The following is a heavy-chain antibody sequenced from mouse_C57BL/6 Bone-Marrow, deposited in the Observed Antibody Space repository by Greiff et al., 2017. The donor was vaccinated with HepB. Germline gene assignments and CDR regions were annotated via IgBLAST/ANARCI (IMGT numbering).Heavy chain of an antibody. J-gene: IGHJ4*01. D-gene: IGHD2-4*01. V-gene: IGHV5-15*01. CDR2: ISNLAYSI. Sequence: DVMLVESGGGLVQPGGSLKLSCAASGFTFSDYGMAWVRQAPRKGPEWVAFISNLAYSIYYADTVTGRFTISRENAKNTLYLEMSSLRSEDTAMYYCARQDYDYDTYAMDYWGQGTSVTVSS. CDR3: ARQDYDYDTYAMDY. CDR1: GFTFSDYG.